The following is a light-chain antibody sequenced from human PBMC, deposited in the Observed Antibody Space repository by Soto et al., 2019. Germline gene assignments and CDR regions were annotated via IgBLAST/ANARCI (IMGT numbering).Light chain of an antibody. CDR1: TSFVGSYNF. J-gene: IGLJ1*01. CDR3: CSYVGASTYV. Sequence: QSVLTQPASVSGSPGQSITISCTGTTSFVGSYNFVSWYQQLPGKAPQVLIYEDTKRPSGVSNSFSGSISGSTASLTISGLQAEDEADYHCCSYVGASTYVFGTGTKRTVL. CDR2: EDT. V-gene: IGLV2-23*01.